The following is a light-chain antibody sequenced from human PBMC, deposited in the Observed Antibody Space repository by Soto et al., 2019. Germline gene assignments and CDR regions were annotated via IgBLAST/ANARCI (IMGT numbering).Light chain of an antibody. V-gene: IGKV3-15*01. CDR1: QSLSSN. CDR2: GAS. CDR3: QQYNNYGPSWT. Sequence: EIVMMQSPASLSVSLGERATLSCRPSQSLSSNLAWYQQKPGQAPRLLIYGASTRATGIPAMFSSSRSGTECTLSISTLRSVEFAVYYGQQYNNYGPSWTFGQGTKV. J-gene: IGKJ1*01.